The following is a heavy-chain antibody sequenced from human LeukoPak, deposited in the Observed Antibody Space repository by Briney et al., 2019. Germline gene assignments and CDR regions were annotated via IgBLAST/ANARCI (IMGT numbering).Heavy chain of an antibody. V-gene: IGHV1-69*13. Sequence: SVKVSCKASGGTFSSYAISWVRQAPGQGLEWMGGIIPIFGTANYAQKFQGRVTITADESTSTAYMELSSLRSEDTAVYYCARDVGGYYDSSGSLDYWGQGTLVTVSS. CDR3: ARDVGGYYDSSGSLDY. D-gene: IGHD3-22*01. J-gene: IGHJ4*02. CDR1: GGTFSSYA. CDR2: IIPIFGTA.